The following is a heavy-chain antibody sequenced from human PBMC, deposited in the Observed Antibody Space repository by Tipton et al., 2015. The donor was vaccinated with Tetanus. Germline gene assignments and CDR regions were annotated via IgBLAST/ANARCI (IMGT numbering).Heavy chain of an antibody. Sequence: TLSLTCAVYGGSFSGYYWSWIRQPPGKGLEWIGEINHSGSTNYNPSLKSRVTISVDTSKNQFSLKLSSVTAADTAVYYCARGGGRSPSTYWGQGTLVTVSS. CDR3: ARGGGRSPSTY. CDR2: INHSGST. D-gene: IGHD1-14*01. CDR1: GGSFSGYY. J-gene: IGHJ4*02. V-gene: IGHV4-34*01.